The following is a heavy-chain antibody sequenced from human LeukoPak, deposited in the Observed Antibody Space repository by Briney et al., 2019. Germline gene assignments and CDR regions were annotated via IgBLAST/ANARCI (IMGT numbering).Heavy chain of an antibody. Sequence: PGGSLRLSCASSGFTFSSHSMYWVRQAPGKGLEWVANIKQDGNEKYYVDSVKGRFTISRDNAKNSVYLQMNSLRAEDTAVYYCAELGITMIGGVWGKGTTVTISS. V-gene: IGHV3-7*01. CDR2: IKQDGNEK. D-gene: IGHD3-10*02. CDR3: AELGITMIGGV. J-gene: IGHJ6*04. CDR1: GFTFSSHS.